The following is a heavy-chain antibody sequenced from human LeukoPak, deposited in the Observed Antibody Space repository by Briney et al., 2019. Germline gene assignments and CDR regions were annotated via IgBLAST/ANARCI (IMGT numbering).Heavy chain of an antibody. Sequence: SETLSLTCTVSDYSISSGYYWSWIRQPPGKGLEWIGYIYYSGSTNYNPSLKSRVTISVDTSKNQFSLKLSSVTAADTAVYFCAKFYFDSSGYYDVFDIWGQGTMVTVSS. J-gene: IGHJ3*02. CDR3: AKFYFDSSGYYDVFDI. D-gene: IGHD3-22*01. CDR1: DYSISSGYY. V-gene: IGHV4-61*01. CDR2: IYYSGST.